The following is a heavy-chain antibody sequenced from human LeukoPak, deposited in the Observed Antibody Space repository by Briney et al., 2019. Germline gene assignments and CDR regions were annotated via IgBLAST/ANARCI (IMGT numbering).Heavy chain of an antibody. Sequence: GGSLRLSCAASGFTFSSYSMNWVRQAPGKGLEWVSSISSSSSYIYYADSVKGRFTISRVNAKNSLYLQMNSLRAEDTAVYYCARDMGYYDSSGSFDYWGQGTLVTVSS. J-gene: IGHJ4*02. D-gene: IGHD3-22*01. CDR3: ARDMGYYDSSGSFDY. V-gene: IGHV3-21*01. CDR2: ISSSSSYI. CDR1: GFTFSSYS.